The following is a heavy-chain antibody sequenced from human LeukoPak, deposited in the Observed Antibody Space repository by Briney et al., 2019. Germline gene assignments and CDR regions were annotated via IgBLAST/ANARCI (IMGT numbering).Heavy chain of an antibody. CDR1: GYSISSDYY. D-gene: IGHD3-22*01. J-gene: IGHJ4*02. Sequence: SETLSLTCTVSGYSISSDYYWGWIRQPPGKGLEWIGSIYHTGTTYYNPSLKSRVTISVDTSKNQFSLKLSSVTATDTAVYYCARGRYSSGYYLSLDYWGQGTLVTVSS. CDR3: ARGRYSSGYYLSLDY. CDR2: IYHTGTT. V-gene: IGHV4-38-2*02.